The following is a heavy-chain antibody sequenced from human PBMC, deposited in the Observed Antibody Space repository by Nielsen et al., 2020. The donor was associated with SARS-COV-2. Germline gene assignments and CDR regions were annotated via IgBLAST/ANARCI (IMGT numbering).Heavy chain of an antibody. CDR3: ARATERGFDY. CDR1: GGSISSSSYY. V-gene: IGHV4-39*01. J-gene: IGHJ4*02. CDR2: IYYSGST. Sequence: SETLSLTCTVSGGSISSSSYYWGWIRQPPGKGLEWIGSIYYSGSTYYNPSLKSRVTISVDTSKNQFSLKLSSVTAADTAVYYCARATERGFDYWGQGTLVTVSS. D-gene: IGHD4-17*01.